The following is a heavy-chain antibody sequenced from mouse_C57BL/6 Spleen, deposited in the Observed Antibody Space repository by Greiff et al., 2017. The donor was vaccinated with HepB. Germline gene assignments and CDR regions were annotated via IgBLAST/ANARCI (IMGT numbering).Heavy chain of an antibody. Sequence: ESGAELVKPGASVKISCKASGYAFSSYWMNWVKQRPGKGLEWIGQIYPGDGDTNYNGKFKGKATLTADKSSSTAYMQLSSLTSEDSAVYFCARSRQLRSHFDYWGQGTTLTVSS. CDR1: GYAFSSYW. V-gene: IGHV1-80*01. CDR2: IYPGDGDT. J-gene: IGHJ2*01. D-gene: IGHD3-2*02. CDR3: ARSRQLRSHFDY.